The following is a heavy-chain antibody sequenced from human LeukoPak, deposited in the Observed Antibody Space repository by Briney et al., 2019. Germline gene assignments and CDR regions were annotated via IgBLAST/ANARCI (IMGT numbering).Heavy chain of an antibody. J-gene: IGHJ2*01. CDR1: GGSISSYY. CDR2: IYYSGSI. V-gene: IGHV4-59*08. Sequence: PSETLSLTCTVSGGSISSYYWNWIRQPPGKGLEWIGYIYYSGSINYNPSLKSRVTISVDTSKNQFSLKLSSVTAADTAVYYCATSTTVSDWYFDLWGRGTLVTVSS. CDR3: ATSTTVSDWYFDL. D-gene: IGHD1-26*01.